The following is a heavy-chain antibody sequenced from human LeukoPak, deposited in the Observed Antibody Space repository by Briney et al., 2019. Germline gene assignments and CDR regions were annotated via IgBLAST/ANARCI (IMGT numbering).Heavy chain of an antibody. CDR3: ARGETADYYDSSGYYPSGY. J-gene: IGHJ4*02. Sequence: APVKVSCKASGYTFTSYAISWVRQAPGQGLEWMGWISGYSDNTNYAQKLQGRVTMTTDTSTSTAYMELRSLRSDDTAVYYCARGETADYYDSSGYYPSGYWGQGTLVTVSS. D-gene: IGHD3-22*01. CDR2: ISGYSDNT. CDR1: GYTFTSYA. V-gene: IGHV1-18*01.